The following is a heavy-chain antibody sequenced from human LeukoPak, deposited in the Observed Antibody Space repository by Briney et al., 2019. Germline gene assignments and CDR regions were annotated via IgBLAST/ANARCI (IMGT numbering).Heavy chain of an antibody. CDR2: ISSSGSTI. Sequence: GRSLRLSCAASGFTFSDYYMSWIRQAPGKGLEWVSYISSSGSTIYYADSLKGRFTISRDNAKTSLYLQMNSLRAEDTAVYYCARAVAGKYYYYYMDVWGKGTTVTVSS. D-gene: IGHD6-19*01. CDR3: ARAVAGKYYYYYMDV. CDR1: GFTFSDYY. V-gene: IGHV3-11*04. J-gene: IGHJ6*03.